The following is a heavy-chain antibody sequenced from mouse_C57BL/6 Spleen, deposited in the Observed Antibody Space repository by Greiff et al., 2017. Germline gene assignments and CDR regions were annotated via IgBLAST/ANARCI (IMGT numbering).Heavy chain of an antibody. J-gene: IGHJ4*01. CDR2: IYPGDGGT. CDR1: GYAFSSSW. D-gene: IGHD1-1*01. V-gene: IGHV1-82*01. CDR3: ARGSYEDAIDY. Sequence: QVQLKESGPELVKPGASVKISCKASGYAFSSSWMNWVKQRPGTGLEWIGRIYPGDGGTNYNGKFKGKATLTADKSSSTAYMQLSSLTSEDSAIYYCARGSYEDAIDYWGQGTSVTVSS.